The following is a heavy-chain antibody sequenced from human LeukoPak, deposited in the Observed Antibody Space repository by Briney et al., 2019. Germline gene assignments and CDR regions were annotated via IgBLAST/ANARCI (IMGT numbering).Heavy chain of an antibody. CDR3: ARDRRYNDYDYCFDS. D-gene: IGHD5-12*01. J-gene: IGHJ4*02. V-gene: IGHV1-46*01. Sequence: GASVKVSCKAPGYTFTAYYMHWVRQAPGHGLEWMGIINPSAGSTTYAQKFQGRVAMTRDTSTSTVYMELSSLRSEDTAVYYCARDRRYNDYDYCFDSWGQGTLVTVSS. CDR2: INPSAGST. CDR1: GYTFTAYY.